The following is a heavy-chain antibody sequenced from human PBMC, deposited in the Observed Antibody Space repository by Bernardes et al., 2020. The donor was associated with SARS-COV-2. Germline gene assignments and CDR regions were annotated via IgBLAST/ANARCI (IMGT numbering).Heavy chain of an antibody. CDR3: ARDSPAELNDSGFHY. D-gene: IGHD3-22*01. CDR1: GFTFSSYA. V-gene: IGHV3-7*01. J-gene: IGHJ4*02. CDR2: IKEDGSEK. Sequence: GGSLRLSCAASGFTFSSYAMSWVRQAPGKGLEWVANIKEDGSEKNYVDSVKGRFTISRDNAKNLLYLHMSSLRAEDTAVYYCARDSPAELNDSGFHYWGQGTLVTVSS.